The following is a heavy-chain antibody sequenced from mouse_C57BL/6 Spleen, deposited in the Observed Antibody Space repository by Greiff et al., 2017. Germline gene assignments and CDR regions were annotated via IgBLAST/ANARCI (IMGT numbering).Heavy chain of an antibody. J-gene: IGHJ1*03. V-gene: IGHV1-64*01. CDR1: GYTFPSYW. Sequence: QVQLQQPGAELVKPGASVKLSCKASGYTFPSYWMHWVKQRPGQGLEWIGMIHPNSGSTNYNEKFKSKATLTVDKSSSTAYMQLSSLTSEDSAVYYCARWGDGYYWYFDVWGTGTTVTVSS. CDR2: IHPNSGST. CDR3: ARWGDGYYWYFDV. D-gene: IGHD2-3*01.